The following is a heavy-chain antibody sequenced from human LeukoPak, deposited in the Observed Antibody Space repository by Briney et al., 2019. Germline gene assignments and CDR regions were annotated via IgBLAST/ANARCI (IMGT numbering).Heavy chain of an antibody. CDR3: ARLGGLLWFFYYFDY. CDR2: INHSGSS. D-gene: IGHD3-10*01. J-gene: IGHJ4*02. CDR1: GGSFSGYY. Sequence: SETLSLTCAVYGGSFSGYYWSWIRQPPGKGLEWIGEINHSGSSNYNPSLKSRVTISVDTSKNQFSLKLSSVTAADTAVYYCARLGGLLWFFYYFDYWGQGTLVTVSS. V-gene: IGHV4-34*01.